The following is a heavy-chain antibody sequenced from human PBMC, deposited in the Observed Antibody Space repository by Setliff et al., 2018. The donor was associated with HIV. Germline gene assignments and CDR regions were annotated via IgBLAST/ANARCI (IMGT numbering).Heavy chain of an antibody. CDR1: GDSISSGGYY. CDR2: IYTSGST. Sequence: SETLSLTCTVSGDSISSGGYYWSWIRQPAGKGLEWIGRIYTSGSTNYNPSLKSRVTISIDTSKNQFSLKLRSVTAADTAVYYCARDRDYYDSSKSWGFDYWGQGTLVTVS. V-gene: IGHV4-61*02. D-gene: IGHD3-22*01. J-gene: IGHJ4*02. CDR3: ARDRDYYDSSKSWGFDY.